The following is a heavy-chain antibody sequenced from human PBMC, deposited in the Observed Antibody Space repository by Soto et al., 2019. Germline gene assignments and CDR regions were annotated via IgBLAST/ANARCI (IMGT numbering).Heavy chain of an antibody. D-gene: IGHD3-10*01. CDR3: ARIERRYYGSGTYYPFDY. J-gene: IGHJ4*02. V-gene: IGHV1-18*01. Sequence: QVQLVQSGAEVKKPGASVKVSCKASGYTFTSYGISWVRQAPAQGLEWMGWISAYNGNTNYAQQLQGRINMTTDTSTNPAYMELRSMRSDDTAVYYCARIERRYYGSGTYYPFDYWGQGTLVTVSS. CDR2: ISAYNGNT. CDR1: GYTFTSYG.